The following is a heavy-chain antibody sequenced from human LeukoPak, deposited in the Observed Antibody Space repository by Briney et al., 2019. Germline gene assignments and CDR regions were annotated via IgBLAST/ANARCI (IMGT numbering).Heavy chain of an antibody. J-gene: IGHJ6*03. V-gene: IGHV3-21*06. CDR3: AKVAQWLFPKGTNTNMTV. CDR1: GFTFSRYS. Sequence: GGSLRLSCEGSGFTFSRYSMNWFRQAPGKGLERVSSISGRSSFIFYADSVKGRFTISRDNAKNSLFLQMNSLRAEDTAVYYVAKVAQWLFPKGTNTNMTVWGKGTTLTVS. D-gene: IGHD3-22*01. CDR2: ISGRSSFI.